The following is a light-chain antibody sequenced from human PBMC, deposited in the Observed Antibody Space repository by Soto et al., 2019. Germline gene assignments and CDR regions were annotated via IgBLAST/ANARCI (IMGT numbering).Light chain of an antibody. J-gene: IGLJ2*01. CDR2: DVS. Sequence: QSALTQPASVSGSPGQSIPISCTGTSSDVGGYNYVSWYQQHPGKAPKLMIYDVSNRPSGVSNRFSGSKSGNTASLTISGLQAEDEADYYCSSYTSSSPVVFGGGTKVTVL. CDR3: SSYTSSSPVV. CDR1: SSDVGGYNY. V-gene: IGLV2-14*01.